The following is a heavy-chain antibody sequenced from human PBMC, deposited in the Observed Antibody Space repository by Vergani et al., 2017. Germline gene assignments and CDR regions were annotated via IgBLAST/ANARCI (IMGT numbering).Heavy chain of an antibody. CDR1: GFTFSSYS. CDR2: ISSSSSYI. Sequence: EVQLVESGGGLVKPGGSLRLSCAASGFTFSSYSMNWVRQAPGKGLEWVSSISSSSSYIYYADSVKGRFTISRDNAKNSLYLQMNSLSAEDTAVYYCARAVYSGRGVDYWGQGTLVTVSS. D-gene: IGHD1-26*01. V-gene: IGHV3-21*01. CDR3: ARAVYSGRGVDY. J-gene: IGHJ4*02.